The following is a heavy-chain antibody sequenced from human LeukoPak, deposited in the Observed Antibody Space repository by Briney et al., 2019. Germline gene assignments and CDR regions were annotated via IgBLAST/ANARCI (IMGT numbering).Heavy chain of an antibody. J-gene: IGHJ5*02. CDR2: IYYSGST. V-gene: IGHV4-31*03. CDR3: ARSIVVVAATWASGGFDP. CDR1: GGSISSGGYY. Sequence: PSETLSLTCTVSGGSISSGGYYWSWIRQHPGKGLEWIGYIYYSGSTYYNPSLKSRVTISVDTSKNQFSLKLSSVTAADTAVYYCARSIVVVAATWASGGFDPWGQGTLVTVSS. D-gene: IGHD2-15*01.